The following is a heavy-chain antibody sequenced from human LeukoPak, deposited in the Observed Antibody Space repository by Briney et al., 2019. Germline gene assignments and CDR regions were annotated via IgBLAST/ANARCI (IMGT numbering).Heavy chain of an antibody. CDR2: ISAYNGNT. J-gene: IGHJ4*02. V-gene: IGHV1-18*01. CDR3: VRDAAVAVRGDY. D-gene: IGHD6-19*01. CDR1: GYTFTSYG. Sequence: ASVKVSCKASGYTFTSYGISWVRQAPGQGLEWMGWISAYNGNTNYAQKLQGRVTMTTDTSTSTAYMELRSLRSDDTAVYYCVRDAAVAVRGDYWGQGTLVTVSS.